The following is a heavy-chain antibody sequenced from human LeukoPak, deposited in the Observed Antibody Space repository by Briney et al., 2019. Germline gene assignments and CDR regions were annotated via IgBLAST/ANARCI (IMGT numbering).Heavy chain of an antibody. J-gene: IGHJ5*02. D-gene: IGHD1-1*01. CDR3: TRYDIQKGWFGP. V-gene: IGHV3-53*01. CDR1: GITISANF. CDR2: LHIGGNT. Sequence: GGSLRPSCAASGITISANFMRWVRQAPGKGLEWVSGLHIGGNTEYVDSVRGRFIISRDNSRNMLFLQMNNLRPEDTAVYYCTRYDIQKGWFGPWGQGTLVTVSS.